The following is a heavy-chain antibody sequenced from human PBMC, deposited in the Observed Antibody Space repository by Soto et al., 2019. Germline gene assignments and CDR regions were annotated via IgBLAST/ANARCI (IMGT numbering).Heavy chain of an antibody. CDR1: GYTFTSYG. D-gene: IGHD5-18*01. CDR3: ARTWIQLWDFDY. J-gene: IGHJ4*02. CDR2: ISAYNGNT. Sequence: AASVKVSFKASGYTFTSYGISWVRQAPGQGLEWMRWISAYNGNTNYAQKLQGRVTMTTDTSTSTAYMELRSRRSDDTAVYYCARTWIQLWDFDYWGQGTLVTV. V-gene: IGHV1-18*01.